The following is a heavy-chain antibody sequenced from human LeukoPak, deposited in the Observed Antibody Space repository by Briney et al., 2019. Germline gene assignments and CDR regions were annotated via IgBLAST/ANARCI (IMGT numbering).Heavy chain of an antibody. J-gene: IGHJ4*02. Sequence: SETLSLTCTVSGYSISSGYYWGWIRQPPGKGLEWIGSIYHSGSTYYNPSLKSRVTISVDTSKNQFSLKLSSVTAADTAVYYCARRKRGYCSSTSCPTFDYWGQGTLVTVSS. CDR3: ARRKRGYCSSTSCPTFDY. CDR2: IYHSGST. CDR1: GYSISSGYY. V-gene: IGHV4-38-2*02. D-gene: IGHD2-2*01.